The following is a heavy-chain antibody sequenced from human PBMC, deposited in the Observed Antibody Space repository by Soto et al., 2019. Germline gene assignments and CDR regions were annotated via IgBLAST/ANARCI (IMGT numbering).Heavy chain of an antibody. CDR2: ISSSSSTI. J-gene: IGHJ4*02. Sequence: EVQLVESGGGLVQPGGSLRLSCAASGFTFSSYSMNWVRQAPGKGLEWVSYISSSSSTIYYADSVKGRFTISRDNAKNSLSLQMNSLRAEDTAVYYWARDKGRSPLDYWGQGTLGTVAS. D-gene: IGHD2-15*01. V-gene: IGHV3-48*01. CDR1: GFTFSSYS. CDR3: ARDKGRSPLDY.